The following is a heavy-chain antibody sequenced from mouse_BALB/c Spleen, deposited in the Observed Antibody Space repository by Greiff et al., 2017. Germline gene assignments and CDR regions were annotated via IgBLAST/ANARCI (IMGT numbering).Heavy chain of an antibody. CDR2: INSNGGST. CDR3: ARHAVVGNYFDY. J-gene: IGHJ2*01. V-gene: IGHV5-6-2*01. D-gene: IGHD1-1*01. Sequence: EVQGVESGGGLVKLGGSLKLSCAASGFTFSSYYMSWVRQTPEKRLELVAAINSNGGSTYYPDTVKGRFTISRDNAKNTLYLQMSSLKSEDTALYYCARHAVVGNYFDYWGQGTTLTVSS. CDR1: GFTFSSYY.